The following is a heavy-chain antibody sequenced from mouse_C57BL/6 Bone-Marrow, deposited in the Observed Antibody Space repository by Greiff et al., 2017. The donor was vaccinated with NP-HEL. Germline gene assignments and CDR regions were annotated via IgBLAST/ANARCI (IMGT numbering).Heavy chain of an antibody. D-gene: IGHD1-1*01. CDR3: ARHDWIITCPFAY. CDR1: GFTFSSYG. V-gene: IGHV5-6*02. J-gene: IGHJ3*01. CDR2: ISSGGSYT. Sequence: EVKLEESGGDLVKPGGSLKLSCAASGFTFSSYGMSWVRQTPDKRLEWVATISSGGSYTYYPDSVKGRFTISRDNAKNTLYLQMSSLKSEDTAMYYCARHDWIITCPFAYWGQGTLVTVSA.